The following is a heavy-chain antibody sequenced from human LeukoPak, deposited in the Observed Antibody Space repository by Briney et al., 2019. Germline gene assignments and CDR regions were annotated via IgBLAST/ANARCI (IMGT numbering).Heavy chain of an antibody. CDR2: IYTSGST. Sequence: SETLSLTCTVSGGSISSYYWSWIRQPAGKGLEWIGRIYTSGSTNYNPSLESRVTMSVDTSKNQFSLKLSSVTAADTAVYYCARLELGAPSYYYYYMDVWGKGTTVTVSS. J-gene: IGHJ6*03. CDR3: ARLELGAPSYYYYYMDV. V-gene: IGHV4-4*07. D-gene: IGHD6-6*01. CDR1: GGSISSYY.